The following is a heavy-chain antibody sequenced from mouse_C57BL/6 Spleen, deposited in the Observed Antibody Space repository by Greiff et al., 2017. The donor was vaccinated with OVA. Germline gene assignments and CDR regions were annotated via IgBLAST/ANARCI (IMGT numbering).Heavy chain of an antibody. D-gene: IGHD1-1*01. CDR1: GYAFSSSW. Sequence: QVQLQQSGPELVKPGASVKISCKASGYAFSSSWMNWVQQRPGKGLEWIGRIYPGDGDTNYNGKFTGKATLTADKSSSTAYMQHSSLTSEDSAVYFCARSTVVATRYYFDDWGQGTTLTVSS. CDR2: IYPGDGDT. CDR3: ARSTVVATRYYFDD. J-gene: IGHJ2*01. V-gene: IGHV1-82*01.